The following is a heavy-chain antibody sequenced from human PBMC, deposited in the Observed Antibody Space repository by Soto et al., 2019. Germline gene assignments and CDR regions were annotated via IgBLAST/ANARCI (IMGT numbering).Heavy chain of an antibody. CDR2: IYYRGNT. D-gene: IGHD3-9*01. CDR3: ARHPGYYDILTGYTTYYFDY. Sequence: SGTLSLTCTVSGGSLGTYYWSWVRQPPGKGLERIGDIYYRGNTDYNPSLKSRVTISLDTPKNQFSLKLSSVTAADTAVYYCARHPGYYDILTGYTTYYFDYWGQGILVAVSS. CDR1: GGSLGTYY. J-gene: IGHJ4*02. V-gene: IGHV4-59*08.